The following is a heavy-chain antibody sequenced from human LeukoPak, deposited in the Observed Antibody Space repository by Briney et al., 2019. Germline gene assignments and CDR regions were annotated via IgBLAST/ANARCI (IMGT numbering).Heavy chain of an antibody. Sequence: LRLSCAASGFTFNDYYMGWIRQPPGKGLEWIGSIYYSGSTYYNPSLKSRVTISVDTSKNQFSLKLSSVTAADTAVYYCARVYMVVGATSVKGYYFDYWGQGTLVTVSS. CDR3: ARVYMVVGATSVKGYYFDY. CDR1: GFTFNDYY. J-gene: IGHJ4*02. V-gene: IGHV4-38-2*01. D-gene: IGHD1-26*01. CDR2: IYYSGST.